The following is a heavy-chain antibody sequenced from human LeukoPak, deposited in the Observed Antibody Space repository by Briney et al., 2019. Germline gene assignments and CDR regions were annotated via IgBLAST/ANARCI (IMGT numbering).Heavy chain of an antibody. CDR2: IYYSGST. CDR3: ARMSDLEWLSNWFDP. J-gene: IGHJ5*02. Sequence: SETLSLTRTVSGCSISSGGYYWSWIRQHPGQGLEWIGYIYYSGSTYYNPSLKSRVTISVDTSKNQFSLKLSSVTAADTAVYYCARMSDLEWLSNWFDPWGQGTLVTVSS. D-gene: IGHD3-3*01. V-gene: IGHV4-31*03. CDR1: GCSISSGGYY.